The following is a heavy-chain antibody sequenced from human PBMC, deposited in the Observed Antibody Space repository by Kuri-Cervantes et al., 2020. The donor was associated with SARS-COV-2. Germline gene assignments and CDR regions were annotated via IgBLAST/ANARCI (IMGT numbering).Heavy chain of an antibody. J-gene: IGHJ4*02. V-gene: IGHV3-30-3*01. CDR3: ARVVRGVIIEGDY. D-gene: IGHD3-10*01. Sequence: GESLKISCAASGFTFSSYAIHWVRQAPGKGLEWVAIISYDGSNKYYADSVKGRFTISRDNSKNTLYLQMNSLRAEDTAVYYCARVVRGVIIEGDYWGQGTLVTVSS. CDR2: ISYDGSNK. CDR1: GFTFSSYA.